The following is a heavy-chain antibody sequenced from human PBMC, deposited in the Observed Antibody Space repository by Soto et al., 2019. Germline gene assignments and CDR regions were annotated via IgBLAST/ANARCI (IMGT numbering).Heavy chain of an antibody. D-gene: IGHD3-10*01. J-gene: IGHJ6*03. Sequence: GGSLRLSCAASGFTFSSYAMSWVRQAPGKGLEWVSAISGSGGSTYYADSVKGRFTISRDNSKNTLYLQMNSLRAEDTAVYYCAKGEVGDYYYYMDVWGKGTTVTVSS. CDR1: GFTFSSYA. V-gene: IGHV3-23*01. CDR2: ISGSGGST. CDR3: AKGEVGDYYYYMDV.